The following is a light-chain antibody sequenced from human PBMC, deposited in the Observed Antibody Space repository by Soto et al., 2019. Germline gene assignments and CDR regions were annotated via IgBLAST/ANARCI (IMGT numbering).Light chain of an antibody. J-gene: IGLJ1*01. CDR3: SSYISTSTLYV. Sequence: QSARTQPASVSGSPGQSITNSWTGTSSDVGAYNFVSWYQHHPGKVPKLMIYEVTNRPSGVSNRFSGSKSGNTASLTISGLQAEDEADYYCSSYISTSTLYVFGTVTKLTVL. CDR1: SSDVGAYNF. V-gene: IGLV2-14*01. CDR2: EVT.